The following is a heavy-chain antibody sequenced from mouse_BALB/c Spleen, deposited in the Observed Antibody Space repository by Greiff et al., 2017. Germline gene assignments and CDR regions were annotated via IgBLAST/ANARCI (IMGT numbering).Heavy chain of an antibody. V-gene: IGHV1-87*01. CDR1: GYTFTSYW. Sequence: QVQLKQSGAELARPGASVKLSCKASGYTFTSYWMQWVKQRPGQGLEWIGAIYPGDGDTRYTQKFKGKATLTADKSSSTAYMQLSSLASEDSAVYYCAREMVMGYWGQGTSVTVSS. CDR3: AREMVMGY. J-gene: IGHJ4*01. D-gene: IGHD2-1*01. CDR2: IYPGDGDT.